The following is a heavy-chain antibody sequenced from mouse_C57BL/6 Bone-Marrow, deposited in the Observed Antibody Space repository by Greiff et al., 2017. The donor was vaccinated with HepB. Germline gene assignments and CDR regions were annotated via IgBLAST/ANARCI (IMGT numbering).Heavy chain of an antibody. CDR2: IYPRSGNT. V-gene: IGHV1-81*01. D-gene: IGHD2-3*01. CDR3: AIYDGYYHTLL. J-gene: IGHJ2*01. CDR1: GYTFTSYG. Sequence: VQLQQSGAELARPGASVKLSCKASGYTFTSYGISWVTQRTGQGLEWIGEIYPRSGNTYYNEKFKGKATLTADKSSSTAYMELRSLTSEDSAVYFCAIYDGYYHTLLWGQGTTLTVSS.